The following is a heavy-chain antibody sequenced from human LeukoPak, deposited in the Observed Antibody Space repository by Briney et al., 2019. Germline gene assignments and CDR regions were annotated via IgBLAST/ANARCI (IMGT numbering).Heavy chain of an antibody. J-gene: IGHJ4*02. CDR1: GFTFSRYW. V-gene: IGHV3-74*01. CDR2: INSDGYST. CDR3: ARGRPSHYFDY. Sequence: GGSLRLSCAASGFTFSRYWMHWVRQAPGKGLVWVSRINSDGYSTTYADSVKGRFTISRDNAKNTLYLQMNSLRPEDTAVYYCARGRPSHYFDYWGQGTLVTVSS.